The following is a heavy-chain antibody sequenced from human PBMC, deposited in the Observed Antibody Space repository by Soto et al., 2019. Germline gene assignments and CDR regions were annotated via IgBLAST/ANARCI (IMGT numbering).Heavy chain of an antibody. CDR2: INPKSGGT. J-gene: IGHJ6*02. V-gene: IGHV1-2*04. Sequence: SVKVSCKASGYSFSDYHIHWVRQAPGQGLEWLGRINPKSGGTSSAQKFQGWVTMTRDTSISTAYMELTRLRSDDTAVYFCARGHSTDCSNGVCSFFYNHEMDVWGQGTTVTVSS. CDR1: GYSFSDYH. D-gene: IGHD2-8*01. CDR3: ARGHSTDCSNGVCSFFYNHEMDV.